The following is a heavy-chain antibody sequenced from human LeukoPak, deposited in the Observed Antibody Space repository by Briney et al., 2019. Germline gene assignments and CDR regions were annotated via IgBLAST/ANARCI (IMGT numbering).Heavy chain of an antibody. CDR3: ARAPNLNYYGSGTYYTGYFDY. Sequence: GGSLRLSCAASGFAFSSYWMSWVRQAPGKGLEWVANIKQDGSEKYYVDSVKGRFTISRDNAKNSLYLQMNSLRAEDTAVYYCARAPNLNYYGSGTYYTGYFDYWGQGTLVTVSS. CDR1: GFAFSSYW. D-gene: IGHD3-10*01. V-gene: IGHV3-7*01. CDR2: IKQDGSEK. J-gene: IGHJ4*02.